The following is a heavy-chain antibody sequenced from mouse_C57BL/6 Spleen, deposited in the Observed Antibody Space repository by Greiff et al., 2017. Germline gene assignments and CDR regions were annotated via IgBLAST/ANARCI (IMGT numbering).Heavy chain of an antibody. J-gene: IGHJ2*01. Sequence: VKLQESGPGLVQPSQSLSITCTVSGFSLTSYGVHWVRQPPGKGLEWLGVIWSGGSTDYNAAFISRLSISKDNSKSQVFFKMTSLQADDTAIYYCAKDYGNLYYFDYWGQGTTLTVSS. CDR1: GFSLTSYG. D-gene: IGHD2-1*01. V-gene: IGHV2-4*01. CDR2: IWSGGST. CDR3: AKDYGNLYYFDY.